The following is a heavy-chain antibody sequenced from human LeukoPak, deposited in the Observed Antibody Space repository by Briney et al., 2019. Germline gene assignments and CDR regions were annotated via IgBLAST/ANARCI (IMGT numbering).Heavy chain of an antibody. J-gene: IGHJ5*02. Sequence: PSETLSLTWTVAGGSFSTSYWSWIRQHPGKGLEWIGYIYYSGSTNYNPSLKSRVTISVDTSKNQYSLNLSSVTAADTAVYDCARHPTALVSYGFDPWGQGTLVTVSS. CDR2: IYYSGST. CDR3: ARHPTALVSYGFDP. D-gene: IGHD5-18*01. V-gene: IGHV4-59*08. CDR1: GGSFSTSY.